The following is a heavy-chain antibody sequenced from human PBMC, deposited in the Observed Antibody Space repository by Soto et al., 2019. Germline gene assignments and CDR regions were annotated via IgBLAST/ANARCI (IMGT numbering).Heavy chain of an antibody. Sequence: AASVKVSCKASGYTFTSYGISWVRQAPGQGLEWMGWISAYNGNTNYAQKLQGRVTMTTDTSTSTAYMELRSLRSDDTAVYYCARDTPQQITPTVMDYWGQGTLVTVSS. CDR3: ARDTPQQITPTVMDY. D-gene: IGHD4-4*01. J-gene: IGHJ4*02. CDR2: ISAYNGNT. V-gene: IGHV1-18*04. CDR1: GYTFTSYG.